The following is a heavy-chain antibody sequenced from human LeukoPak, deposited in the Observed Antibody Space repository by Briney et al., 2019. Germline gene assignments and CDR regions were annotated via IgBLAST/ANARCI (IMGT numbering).Heavy chain of an antibody. Sequence: GGSLRLSCAASGFTFSSYAMSWVRQAPGKGLEWVSAISGSGGSTYYADSVKGRFTISRDNSKNTLYLQMNSLRAEDTAVYYCAESGSGAVAGTLGWYYGMDVWGQGTTVTVSS. CDR3: AESGSGAVAGTLGWYYGMDV. J-gene: IGHJ6*02. V-gene: IGHV3-23*01. CDR1: GFTFSSYA. CDR2: ISGSGGST. D-gene: IGHD6-19*01.